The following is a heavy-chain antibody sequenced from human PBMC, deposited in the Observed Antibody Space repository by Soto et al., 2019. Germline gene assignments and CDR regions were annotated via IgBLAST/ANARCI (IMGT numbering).Heavy chain of an antibody. CDR3: AQVRPGYSSVHV. CDR1: GYTFTSYG. Sequence: ASVKVSCKASGYTFTSYGISWVRQAPGQGLEWMGWVSAYNGNTNYAQKLQGRVTMTTDTSTSTAYMELRSLRSDDTAVYYCAQVRPGYSSVHVWGNGTRVTVP. CDR2: VSAYNGNT. V-gene: IGHV1-18*01. D-gene: IGHD3-10*01. J-gene: IGHJ6*03.